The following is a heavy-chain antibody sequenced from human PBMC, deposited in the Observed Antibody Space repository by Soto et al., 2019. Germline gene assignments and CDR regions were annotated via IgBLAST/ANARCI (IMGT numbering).Heavy chain of an antibody. J-gene: IGHJ6*02. CDR3: ARIVVVPAAYYYGVDV. D-gene: IGHD2-2*01. Sequence: QVQLQQWGAGLLKPSETLSLTCAVYGGSFSTYYWSWIRQLPGKGLEWIGEINHSGSTNYNPSLKSRVTISVDTSKNQFSLILSSVTAADTAVYYCARIVVVPAAYYYGVDVWGQGTTVTVSS. V-gene: IGHV4-34*01. CDR2: INHSGST. CDR1: GGSFSTYY.